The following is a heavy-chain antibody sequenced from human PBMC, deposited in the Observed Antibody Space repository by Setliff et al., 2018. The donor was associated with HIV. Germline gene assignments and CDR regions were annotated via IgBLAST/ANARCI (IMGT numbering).Heavy chain of an antibody. CDR1: GFTLREVS. Sequence: ASVKVSCKVSGFTLREVSMHWVRQAPAKGLEWMGYFDPEAVETVYALKFQGRVTMTEDTSTDTAYMELSGLRSEDTAVYYCAKGERRVADISDLNYMGVWGKGTMVTVSS. CDR3: AKGERRVADISDLNYMGV. CDR2: FDPEAVET. J-gene: IGHJ6*03. V-gene: IGHV1-24*01. D-gene: IGHD1-1*01.